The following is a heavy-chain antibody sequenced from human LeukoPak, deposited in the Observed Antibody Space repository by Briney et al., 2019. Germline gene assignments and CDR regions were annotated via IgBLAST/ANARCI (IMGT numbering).Heavy chain of an antibody. J-gene: IGHJ4*02. CDR2: FDPEDGET. D-gene: IGHD3-10*01. CDR1: GYTLTELS. CDR3: ASGAYYFDF. Sequence: ASVKVSCKVSGYTLTELSMHWVRQAPGKGLEWMGGFDPEDGETIYAQKVQGRVTMTTDTSTSTAYMELRSLRSDDTAVYYCASGAYYFDFWGQGTLVTVSS. V-gene: IGHV1-24*01.